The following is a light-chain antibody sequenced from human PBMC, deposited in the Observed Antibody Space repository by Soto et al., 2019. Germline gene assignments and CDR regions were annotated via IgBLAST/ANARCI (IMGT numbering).Light chain of an antibody. CDR1: QSVKGN. Sequence: EIVMTQFPATLSVSPGERATVSCRASQSVKGNLAWYQHKPGQAPRLLISGASTGATGIPARFSASGSGTDFTLTISDVQPEDFALYYCHQRQSWPRTFGQGTKVDIK. J-gene: IGKJ1*01. CDR3: HQRQSWPRT. CDR2: GAS. V-gene: IGKV3-15*01.